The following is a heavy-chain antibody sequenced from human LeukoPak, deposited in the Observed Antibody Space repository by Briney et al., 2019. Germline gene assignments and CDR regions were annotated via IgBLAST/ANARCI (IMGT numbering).Heavy chain of an antibody. CDR2: INPSGGST. J-gene: IGHJ4*02. CDR1: GYTFTSYY. CDR3: ARDMVRGVRYYFDY. D-gene: IGHD3-10*01. Sequence: ASVKVSCKASGYTFTSYYMHWVRQAPGQGLEWMGIINPSGGSTSYAQKFQGRVTMTRDTSISTAYMELSRLRSDDTAVYYCARDMVRGVRYYFDYWGQGTLVTVSS. V-gene: IGHV1-46*01.